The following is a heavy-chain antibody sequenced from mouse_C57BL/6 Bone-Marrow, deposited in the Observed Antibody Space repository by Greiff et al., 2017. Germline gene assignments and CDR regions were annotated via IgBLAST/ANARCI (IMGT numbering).Heavy chain of an antibody. Sequence: EVQLVESGGGLVKPGGSLILSCAASGFTFSSYAMSWVRQTPAKRLEWVATISDGGSYTYYPDNVKGRFTISRDNAKNNLYLQMSHLKSEDTAMYYCARDDPYYFDYWGQGTTLTVSS. CDR1: GFTFSSYA. V-gene: IGHV5-4*01. J-gene: IGHJ2*01. CDR3: ARDDPYYFDY. CDR2: ISDGGSYT.